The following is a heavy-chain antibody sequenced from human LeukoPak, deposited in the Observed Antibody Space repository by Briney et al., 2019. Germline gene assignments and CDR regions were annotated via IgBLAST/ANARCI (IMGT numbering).Heavy chain of an antibody. CDR1: GFTFSSYS. V-gene: IGHV3-48*04. Sequence: GGSLRLSCAASGFTFSSYSMNWVRQAPGKGLEWVSYISSSGSTIYYADSVKGRFTISRDNAKNSLYLQMNSLRAEDTAVYYCARDLYNYYGSGIDYWGQGTLVTVSS. J-gene: IGHJ4*02. D-gene: IGHD3-10*01. CDR3: ARDLYNYYGSGIDY. CDR2: ISSSGSTI.